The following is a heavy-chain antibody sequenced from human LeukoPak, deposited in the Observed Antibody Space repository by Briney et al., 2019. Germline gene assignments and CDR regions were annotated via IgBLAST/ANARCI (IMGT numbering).Heavy chain of an antibody. CDR2: TSGSGGRT. V-gene: IGHV3-23*01. Sequence: GGTLRLSCAASGFTFRSYGMSWVRQAPGKGLEWVSDTSGSGGRTYYADSVRGRVTISRDNSKNTLHLQLNSLRAEYTAVYHWALRVVASWDLWPYYFVYWGQGTLVTVSS. CDR3: ALRVVASWDLWPYYFVY. J-gene: IGHJ4*02. CDR1: GFTFRSYG. D-gene: IGHD2-15*01.